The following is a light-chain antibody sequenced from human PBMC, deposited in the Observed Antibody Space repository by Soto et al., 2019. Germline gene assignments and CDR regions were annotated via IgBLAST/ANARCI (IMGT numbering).Light chain of an antibody. J-gene: IGKJ3*01. Sequence: IVMTQSPDSLAVSLGERATINCKSSQRVLYISNNRNYLAWYQQKPGQPPKLLISWASTRESGVPGRFSGSGSGTDFTLTISSLQAGDVAVYYCQQYFTTPLTFGPGTKVAIK. V-gene: IGKV4-1*01. CDR1: QRVLYISNNRNY. CDR2: WAS. CDR3: QQYFTTPLT.